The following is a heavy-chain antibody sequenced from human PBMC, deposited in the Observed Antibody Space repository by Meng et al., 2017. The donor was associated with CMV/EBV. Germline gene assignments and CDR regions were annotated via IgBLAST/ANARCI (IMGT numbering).Heavy chain of an antibody. J-gene: IGHJ6*02. CDR2: IVVGSGNT. V-gene: IGHV1-58*01. CDR1: GFTFTSSA. Sequence: SVKVSCKASGFTFTSSAVQWVRQARGQRLEWIGWIVVGSGNTGYAQKFQGRVTITRNTSISTAYMELSSLRSEDTAVYYCARGYCSSTSCYTRYYYGMDVWGQGTTVTVSS. D-gene: IGHD2-2*02. CDR3: ARGYCSSTSCYTRYYYGMDV.